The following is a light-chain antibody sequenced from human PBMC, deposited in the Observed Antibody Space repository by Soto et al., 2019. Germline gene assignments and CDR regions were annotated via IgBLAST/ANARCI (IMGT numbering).Light chain of an antibody. J-gene: IGKJ5*01. CDR3: QQYGSSRIT. CDR1: QSVSSTY. Sequence: EIVLTQSPATLSLSPGERATLSCAASQSVSSTYLAWYQQKPGLAPRLLIYGVSSRSTGIPDRFSGSGSGTDFTLTISRLEPEDFAVYYCQQYGSSRITFGQGTRLEIK. V-gene: IGKV3D-20*01. CDR2: GVS.